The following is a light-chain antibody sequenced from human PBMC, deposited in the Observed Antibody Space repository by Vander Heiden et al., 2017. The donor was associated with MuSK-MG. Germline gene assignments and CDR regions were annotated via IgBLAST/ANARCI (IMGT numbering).Light chain of an antibody. V-gene: IGLV2-8*01. CDR1: SSDIGGYNY. CDR3: SSYAGSNNFVV. CDR2: DGS. Sequence: QSALTQPPSASGSPGQSVTISCTGTSSDIGGYNYVSWYQQHPGKAPKLMILDGSERPSGVPDRFAGSKSGNTASLAVSGLQAEDEADDDCSSYAGSNNFVVFGTGTKVTVL. J-gene: IGLJ1*01.